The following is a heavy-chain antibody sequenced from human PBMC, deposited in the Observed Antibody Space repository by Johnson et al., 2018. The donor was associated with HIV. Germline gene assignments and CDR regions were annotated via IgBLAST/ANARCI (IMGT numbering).Heavy chain of an antibody. Sequence: VYLVESGGGLVQPGGSLRLPCAASEFAFSSYDMHWVRQAPGKGLEWVSSIGTAGDTYYSGSVKGRFTISRENAKNSLYLQMNSLRAGDTAVYYCARENWGAFDLWGQGTMVTVSS. CDR2: IGTAGDT. D-gene: IGHD7-27*01. J-gene: IGHJ3*01. CDR1: EFAFSSYD. CDR3: ARENWGAFDL. V-gene: IGHV3-13*01.